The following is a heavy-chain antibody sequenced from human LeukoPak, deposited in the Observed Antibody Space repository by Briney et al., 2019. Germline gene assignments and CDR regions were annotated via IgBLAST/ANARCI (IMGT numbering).Heavy chain of an antibody. CDR2: IGSSGSTI. V-gene: IGHV3-11*01. J-gene: IGHJ4*02. CDR1: GFTFSDYY. CDR3: ARDLFSSSSNDPINYFDY. Sequence: PGGSLRLSCAASGFTFSDYYMSWIRQAPGKGLEWVSYIGSSGSTIYYADSVKGRFTISRDNAKNSLYLQMNSLRAEDTAVYYCARDLFSSSSNDPINYFDYWGQGTLVTVSS. D-gene: IGHD6-6*01.